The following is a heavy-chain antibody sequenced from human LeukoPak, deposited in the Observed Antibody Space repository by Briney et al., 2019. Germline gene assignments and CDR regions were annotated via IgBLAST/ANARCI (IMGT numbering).Heavy chain of an antibody. CDR3: ARGASQPSTNWFDP. CDR2: IYPGDSDT. V-gene: IGHV5-51*01. D-gene: IGHD1-26*01. CDR1: GYRFTSHW. J-gene: IGHJ5*02. Sequence: RGESLKISCKGSGYRFTSHWLGWVRQIPGKGLEWMGIIYPGDSDTRYGPSFQGQVTISADKSISTAYLQWSSLKASDTAMYYCARGASQPSTNWFDPWGQGTLVTVSS.